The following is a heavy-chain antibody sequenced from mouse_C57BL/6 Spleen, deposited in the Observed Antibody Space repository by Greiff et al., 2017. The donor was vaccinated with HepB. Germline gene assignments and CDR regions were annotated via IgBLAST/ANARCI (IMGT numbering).Heavy chain of an antibody. D-gene: IGHD2-4*01. CDR3: ARDYDGNAMDY. Sequence: QVQLKESGAELVRPGTSVKVSCKASGYAFTNYLIEWVKQRPGQGLEWIGVINPGSGGTNYNEKFKGKATLTADKSSSTAYMQLSSLTSEDSAVYFCARDYDGNAMDYWGQGTSVTVSS. V-gene: IGHV1-54*01. CDR2: INPGSGGT. CDR1: GYAFTNYL. J-gene: IGHJ4*01.